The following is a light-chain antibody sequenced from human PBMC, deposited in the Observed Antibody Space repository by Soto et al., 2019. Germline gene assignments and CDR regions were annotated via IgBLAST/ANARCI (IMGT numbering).Light chain of an antibody. V-gene: IGKV3-20*01. CDR1: QSVSSSY. Sequence: EIVLTQSPGTLSLSPGQRATLSCRASQSVSSSYLAWYQQKPGQAPRLLIYGASSRATGIPDRFSGSGSGTAFTLTISRLEPEDFAVYYCQQYGSSPYTFGLGTKLEIK. J-gene: IGKJ2*01. CDR2: GAS. CDR3: QQYGSSPYT.